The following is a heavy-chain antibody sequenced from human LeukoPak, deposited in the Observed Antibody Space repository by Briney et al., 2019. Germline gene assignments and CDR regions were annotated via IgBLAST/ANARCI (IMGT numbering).Heavy chain of an antibody. J-gene: IGHJ4*02. CDR2: ISSSGDTI. CDR1: QFNFNKFG. V-gene: IGHV3-11*01. CDR3: ARVVHYGSGPAVG. D-gene: IGHD3-10*01. Sequence: GGSLRLSCATSQFNFNKFGMTWVRQAPGKGLEWVSYISSSGDTIYYADSVKGRFTISRDNAKNSVHLQMNSLRAEDTAVYYCARVVHYGSGPAVGWGQGTLVTVSS.